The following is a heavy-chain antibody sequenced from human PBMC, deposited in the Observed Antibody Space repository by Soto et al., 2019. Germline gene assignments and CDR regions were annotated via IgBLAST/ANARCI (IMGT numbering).Heavy chain of an antibody. D-gene: IGHD3-10*01. CDR3: ARCFIIVYYKYYAMHV. J-gene: IGHJ6*02. V-gene: IGHV3-48*02. CDR2: ISGRSSAI. CDR1: RFTFSPYS. Sequence: GGYLKLSCAASRFTFSPYSLTWVRQAPGKGLEWVSYISGRSSAIYYADSVKGRFTISRDNAKNSLYLQMNSLRDEDTAVYYCARCFIIVYYKYYAMHVSCPATTLT.